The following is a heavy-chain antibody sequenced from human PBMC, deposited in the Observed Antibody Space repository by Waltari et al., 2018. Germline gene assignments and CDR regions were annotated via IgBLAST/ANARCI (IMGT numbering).Heavy chain of an antibody. CDR3: ARGEGATSLLPLGY. V-gene: IGHV1-69*01. J-gene: IGHJ4*02. CDR1: GGTFSSYA. D-gene: IGHD1-26*01. CDR2: IIPILGTA. Sequence: QVQLVQSGAEVKKPGSSVEVSCKASGGTFSSYAISWLHKAPGQGLEWMGGIIPILGTANYAQKFQGRVTITADESTSTAYMELSSLRSEDTAVYYCARGEGATSLLPLGYWGQGTLVTVSS.